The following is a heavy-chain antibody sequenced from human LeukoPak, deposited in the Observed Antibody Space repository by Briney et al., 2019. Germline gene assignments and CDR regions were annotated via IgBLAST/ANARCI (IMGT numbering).Heavy chain of an antibody. J-gene: IGHJ4*02. CDR3: ARESLGATTGFDY. D-gene: IGHD1-26*01. CDR2: TYHSGNT. CDR1: GGSISSGDYY. V-gene: IGHV4-30-4*08. Sequence: SETLSLTCTVSGGSISSGDYYWTWIRQSPGKGLEWIGYTYHSGNTNYNPSLKSRATISIETSKNQFSLKLRFVTAADTAVYYCARESLGATTGFDYWGRGTQVTVSS.